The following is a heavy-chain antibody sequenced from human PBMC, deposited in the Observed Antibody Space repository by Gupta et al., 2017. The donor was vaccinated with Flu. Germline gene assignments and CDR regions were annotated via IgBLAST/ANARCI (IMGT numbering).Heavy chain of an antibody. Sequence: EVQLLESGGGLVQPGGSLRLSCVASGFTFSSYAMNWVRQAPGKGLEWVSAISGGTSTYYADSVKGRFTSSRDNSKNTLYLQMNSLRAEDTAVYYWAKDREITMISKSTFDIWGQGTMVTVSS. CDR3: AKDREITMISKSTFDI. D-gene: IGHD3-22*01. CDR2: ISGGTST. CDR1: GFTFSSYA. V-gene: IGHV3-23*01. J-gene: IGHJ3*02.